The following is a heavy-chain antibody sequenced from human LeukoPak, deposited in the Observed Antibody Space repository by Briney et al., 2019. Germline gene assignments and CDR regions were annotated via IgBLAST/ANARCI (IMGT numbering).Heavy chain of an antibody. CDR2: INPSGGST. V-gene: IGHV1-46*01. CDR1: GYTFTSYY. J-gene: IGHJ5*02. Sequence: GASVKVSCKASGYTFTSYYMHWVRRAPGQGLEWMGIINPSGGSTSYAQKFQGRVTMTRDTSTSTVYMELSSLRSEDTAVYYCARASPSYSSSWYGGHWFDPWGQGTLVTVSS. D-gene: IGHD6-13*01. CDR3: ARASPSYSSSWYGGHWFDP.